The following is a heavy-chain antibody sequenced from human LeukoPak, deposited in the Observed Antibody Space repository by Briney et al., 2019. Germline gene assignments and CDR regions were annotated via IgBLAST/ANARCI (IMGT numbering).Heavy chain of an antibody. V-gene: IGHV3-30-3*01. Sequence: GGSLRLSCAASGFTFISYDIHWVRQAPGKGLQRVAVMSSDGSIKIYTDSVKGRFTISRDNSKNTLYLEMNSLRVDDTAVYYCARDLVSGAPDYFDSWGQGTLVTVSS. D-gene: IGHD1-26*01. J-gene: IGHJ4*02. CDR3: ARDLVSGAPDYFDS. CDR1: GFTFISYD. CDR2: MSSDGSIK.